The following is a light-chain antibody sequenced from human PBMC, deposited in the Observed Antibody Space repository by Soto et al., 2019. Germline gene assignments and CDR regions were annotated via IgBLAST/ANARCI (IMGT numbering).Light chain of an antibody. CDR3: ETWDSNTRV. CDR2: LDGSGSY. CDR1: SGHSSYI. J-gene: IGLJ2*01. Sequence: QLVLTQSSSASASLGSSVKLTCTLSSGHSSYIIAWHQQQPGKATRYLMKLDGSGSYNKGSGVPDRFSGSSSGADRYLTISNLQFEDEANYYCETWDSNTRVFGGGTKLTVL. V-gene: IGLV4-60*02.